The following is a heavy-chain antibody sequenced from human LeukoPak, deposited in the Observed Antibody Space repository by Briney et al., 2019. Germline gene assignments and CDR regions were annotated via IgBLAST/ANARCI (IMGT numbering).Heavy chain of an antibody. CDR3: ARDPFYGDYADDAFDI. J-gene: IGHJ3*02. D-gene: IGHD4-17*01. Sequence: TQTLSLTCTVSGGSISSGGYYWSWIRQHPGKGLEWIGYIYYRGSTYYNPSLKSRVTIPVDPSKTQFSLKLSSVPAADTAVYSCARDPFYGDYADDAFDIWGQGTMVTVSS. V-gene: IGHV4-31*03. CDR2: IYYRGST. CDR1: GGSISSGGYY.